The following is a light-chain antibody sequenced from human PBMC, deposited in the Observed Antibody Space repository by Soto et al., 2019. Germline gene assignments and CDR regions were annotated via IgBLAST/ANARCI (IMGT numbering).Light chain of an antibody. V-gene: IGKV3-15*01. J-gene: IGKJ5*01. CDR2: GAS. Sequence: DIVMTQSPGTLSVYPGERATLSCRASQSVGTNSAWYQQRPGQAPRLLVYGASTRASGIPPRFSGSGSGTDFTLTISSLQSEDFSVYYCQQLKYWPRITFGQGTRLEIK. CDR1: QSVGTN. CDR3: QQLKYWPRIT.